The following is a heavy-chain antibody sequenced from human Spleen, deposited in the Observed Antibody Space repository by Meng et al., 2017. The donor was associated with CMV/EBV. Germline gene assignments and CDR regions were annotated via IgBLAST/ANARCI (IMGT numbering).Heavy chain of an antibody. Sequence: SVKVSCKASGYTFTGYYMHWVRQAPGQGLEWMGRIIPILGIANYAQKFQGRVTITADKSTSTAYMELSSLRSEDTAVYYCARVGQQLFLAFDIWGQGTMVTVSS. CDR1: GYTFTGYY. CDR2: IIPILGIA. CDR3: ARVGQQLFLAFDI. D-gene: IGHD6-13*01. V-gene: IGHV1-69*04. J-gene: IGHJ3*02.